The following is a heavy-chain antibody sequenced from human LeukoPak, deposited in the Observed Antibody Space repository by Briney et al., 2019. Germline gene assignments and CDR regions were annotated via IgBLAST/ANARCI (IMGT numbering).Heavy chain of an antibody. CDR1: GGTFSSYA. V-gene: IGHV1-69*04. CDR2: IIPIFGIA. J-gene: IGHJ5*02. Sequence: GASVKVSCKASGGTFSSYAISWVRQAPGQGLEWMGRIIPIFGIANYAQKFQGRVTITADKSTSTAYMELSSLRSEDTAVYYCARETVVVPAATLNWFDPWGQGTLVTVSS. CDR3: ARETVVVPAATLNWFDP. D-gene: IGHD2-2*01.